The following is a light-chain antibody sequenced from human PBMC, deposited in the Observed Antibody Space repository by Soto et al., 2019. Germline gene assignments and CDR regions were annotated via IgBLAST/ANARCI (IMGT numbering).Light chain of an antibody. CDR1: QSVSSY. CDR3: QLPAKFIA. Sequence: EIVLTKTPATLSLSQGEIATLSCRASQSVSSYLAWYQQKPGQAPRLLIYDASNRATGIPARFSVSGSGTDFTLTISILESEDFAVCYWQLPAKFIAFTQGTRLEIK. J-gene: IGKJ5*01. V-gene: IGKV3-11*01. CDR2: DAS.